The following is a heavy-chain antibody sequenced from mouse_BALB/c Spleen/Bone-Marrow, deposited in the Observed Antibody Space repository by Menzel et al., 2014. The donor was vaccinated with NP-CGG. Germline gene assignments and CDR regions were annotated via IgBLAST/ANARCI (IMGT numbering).Heavy chain of an antibody. D-gene: IGHD4-1*01. CDR1: GLNIKDTY. Sequence: EVQLQESGAELGKPGASVTLSCTASGLNIKDTYMHLVKQRPEQGLEWIGRIDPANGNTKYDPKFQGKATITADTSSNTAYLQLSSLTSEDTAVYYCARWEYYAMDYWGQGTSVTVSS. CDR3: ARWEYYAMDY. CDR2: IDPANGNT. J-gene: IGHJ4*01. V-gene: IGHV14-3*02.